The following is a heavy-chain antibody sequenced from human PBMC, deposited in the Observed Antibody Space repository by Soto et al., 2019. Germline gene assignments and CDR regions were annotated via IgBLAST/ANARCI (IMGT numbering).Heavy chain of an antibody. CDR2: IYYSGST. CDR3: ARARDYGDYFDY. J-gene: IGHJ4*02. Sequence: PSETLSVTCPVSGGSLSSYYLSWIRQPPGKGLEWIGYIYYSGSTNYNPSLKSRVTISVDTSKNQFSLKLSSVTAADTAVYYCARARDYGDYFDYWGQGTLVTVS. D-gene: IGHD4-17*01. V-gene: IGHV4-59*01. CDR1: GGSLSSYY.